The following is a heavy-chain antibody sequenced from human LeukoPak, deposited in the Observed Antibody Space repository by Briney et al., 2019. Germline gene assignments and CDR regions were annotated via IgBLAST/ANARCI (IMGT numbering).Heavy chain of an antibody. J-gene: IGHJ2*01. CDR3: ARRMVDRVWYFDL. Sequence: ASVKVSCKASGYTFTSYDINWVRQATGQGLEWMGWMNPNSGNTGYAQKFQGRVTMTRNTSISTAYMELGSLRSEDTAVYYCARRMVDRVWYFDLWGRGTLVTVSS. CDR2: MNPNSGNT. D-gene: IGHD4/OR15-4a*01. V-gene: IGHV1-8*01. CDR1: GYTFTSYD.